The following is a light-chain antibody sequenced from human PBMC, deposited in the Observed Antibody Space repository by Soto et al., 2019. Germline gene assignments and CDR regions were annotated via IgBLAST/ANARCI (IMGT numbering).Light chain of an antibody. Sequence: QSVLTQPPSVSGAPGQRVTISCTRSNSNIGAGYDVHWYQQRPGAAPKLLISANINRPSGVPDRFSGSKSGTSASLAITGLQADDEGDYYCQSYDSTLSARYVFGTGTKVTVL. CDR3: QSYDSTLSARYV. CDR1: NSNIGAGYD. CDR2: ANI. V-gene: IGLV1-40*01. J-gene: IGLJ1*01.